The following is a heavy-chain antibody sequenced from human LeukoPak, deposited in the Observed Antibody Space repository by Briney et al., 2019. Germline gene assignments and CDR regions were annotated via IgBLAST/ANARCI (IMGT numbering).Heavy chain of an antibody. CDR1: GDSISSETHY. J-gene: IGHJ6*03. D-gene: IGHD6-13*01. CDR3: ARLSGENLPFNSWYKTVLGYHYFYVDV. V-gene: IGHV4-39*01. CDR2: IHYSGQT. Sequence: PSETLSLTCTVSGDSISSETHYWDWIRQPPGKGLEWIASIHYSGQTYYSPSLMTRVTISADTSKNQFSLKLSSVTASDTAVYYCARLSGENLPFNSWYKTVLGYHYFYVDVWGKGTTVTVSS.